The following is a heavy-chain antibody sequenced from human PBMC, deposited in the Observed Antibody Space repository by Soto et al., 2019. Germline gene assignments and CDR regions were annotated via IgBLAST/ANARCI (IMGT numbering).Heavy chain of an antibody. Sequence: SETLSLTCTVSGFSISSSSYYWVWIRQPPGKGLEWIGSIYYSGSTYYNPSLKSRVTISVDTSKNQFSLKLSSVTAADTAVYYCARVYYDSVFDYWGQGTLVTVSS. CDR3: ARVYYDSVFDY. CDR1: GFSISSSSYY. J-gene: IGHJ4*02. V-gene: IGHV4-39*01. CDR2: IYYSGST. D-gene: IGHD3-22*01.